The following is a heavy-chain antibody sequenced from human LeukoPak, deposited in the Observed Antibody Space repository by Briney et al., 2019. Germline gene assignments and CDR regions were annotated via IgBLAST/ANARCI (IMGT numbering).Heavy chain of an antibody. D-gene: IGHD6-19*01. CDR2: IRYDGSNK. Sequence: GGSLRLSCAASGFTFSSYGMHWVRQAPGKGLEWVAFIRYDGSNKYYADSVKGRFTISRDNSKNTLYLHVNSLRPEDTAVYYCAKTIAVAAHFDYWGQGTLVTVSS. J-gene: IGHJ4*02. V-gene: IGHV3-30*02. CDR3: AKTIAVAAHFDY. CDR1: GFTFSSYG.